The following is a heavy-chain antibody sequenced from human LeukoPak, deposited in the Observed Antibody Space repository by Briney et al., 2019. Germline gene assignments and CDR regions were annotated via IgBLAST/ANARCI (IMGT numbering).Heavy chain of an antibody. J-gene: IGHJ4*02. CDR1: GFTFSSYG. D-gene: IGHD2-15*01. CDR2: IRYDGSNK. V-gene: IGHV3-30*02. CDR3: ASGSGYCSGGSCSDY. Sequence: GGSLRLSCAASGFTFSSYGMHWVRQAPGKGLEWVAFIRYDGSNKYYADSVKGRFTISRDNSKNSLYLQMNSLRAEDTAVYYCASGSGYCSGGSCSDYWGQGTLVTVSS.